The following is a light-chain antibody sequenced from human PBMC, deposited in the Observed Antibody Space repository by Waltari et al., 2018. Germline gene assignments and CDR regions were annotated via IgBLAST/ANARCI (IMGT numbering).Light chain of an antibody. V-gene: IGLV1-44*01. J-gene: IGLJ3*02. CDR3: AAWDDSLQGWV. Sequence: QSVLTQPPSASGTPGQRVTISCSGSSSNIGSNTVTWYQQLPGTAPKLLIYSNNQRPSGVPDRFSGSKSGTSASLAISGLQSEDEADYYCAAWDDSLQGWVFGGGTTLTVL. CDR1: SSNIGSNT. CDR2: SNN.